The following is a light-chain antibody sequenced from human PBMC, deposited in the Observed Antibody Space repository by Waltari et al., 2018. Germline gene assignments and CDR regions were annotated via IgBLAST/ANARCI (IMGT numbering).Light chain of an antibody. CDR2: GAS. CDR3: QHFASSQFI. J-gene: IGKJ3*01. V-gene: IGKV3-20*01. CDR1: QNVNSNL. Sequence: EIVLTQSPGTLSLSPGERATLSCGASQNVNSNLLAWYQHKPGQPPRLLIFGASNRAAGITDRFSARGSGTDFTLTISRLEPEDFAVYYCQHFASSQFIFGPGTKVDI.